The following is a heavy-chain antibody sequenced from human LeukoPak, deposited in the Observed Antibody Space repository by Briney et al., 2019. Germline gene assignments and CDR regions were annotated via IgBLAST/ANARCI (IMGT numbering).Heavy chain of an antibody. CDR1: GFTFSSYA. D-gene: IGHD2-15*01. CDR3: ARVEVVVVVAALFDAFDI. CDR2: ISCDGSNK. Sequence: GRSLRLSCAASGFTFSSYAMHWVRQAPGKGLEWVAVISCDGSNKYYADSVKGRFTISRDNSKSTLYLQMNSLRAEDTAVYYCARVEVVVVVAALFDAFDIWGQGTMVTVSS. V-gene: IGHV3-30*04. J-gene: IGHJ3*02.